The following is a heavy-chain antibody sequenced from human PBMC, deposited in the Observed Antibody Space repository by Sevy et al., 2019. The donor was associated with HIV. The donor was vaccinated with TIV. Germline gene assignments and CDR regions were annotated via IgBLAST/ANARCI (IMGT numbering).Heavy chain of an antibody. D-gene: IGHD2-21*02. CDR3: ANTLQKLPFHPHYFDY. CDR1: GFTLTSYT. V-gene: IGHV3-23*01. Sequence: GGSLRLSCAASGFTLTSYTMNWVRQAPGKGLEWVASISATGGSTYYADSVKGRFTISGDVSKGTLYLQMNSLTAEDTAIFYCANTLQKLPFHPHYFDYWGQGTLVTVSS. CDR2: ISATGGST. J-gene: IGHJ4*02.